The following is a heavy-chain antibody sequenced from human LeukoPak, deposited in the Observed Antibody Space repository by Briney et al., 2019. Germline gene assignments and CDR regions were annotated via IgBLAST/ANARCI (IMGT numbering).Heavy chain of an antibody. CDR3: ARARTRPSAYGMDV. J-gene: IGHJ6*02. CDR2: IIPILGIA. V-gene: IGHV1-69*04. Sequence: SVKLSCKASGGTFSSYAISWVRQAPGQGLEWMGRIIPILGIANYAKKFQGRVTITADKSTSTAYMELSSLRSEDTAVYYCARARTRPSAYGMDVWGQGTTASVSS. D-gene: IGHD3/OR15-3a*01. CDR1: GGTFSSYA.